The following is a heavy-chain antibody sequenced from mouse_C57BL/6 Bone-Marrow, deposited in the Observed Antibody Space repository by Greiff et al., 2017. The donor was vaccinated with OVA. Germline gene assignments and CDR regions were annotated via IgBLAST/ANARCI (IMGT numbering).Heavy chain of an antibody. CDR3: TTGYRPPY. J-gene: IGHJ3*01. Sequence: VQLKQSGAELVRPGASVKLSCTASGFTIKDDYMHWVKQRPEQGLEWIGWIDPDNGDTEYASKFQGKATITADTSSNTAYLQLSSLTSEDTAVYYCTTGYRPPYWGQGTLVTVSA. D-gene: IGHD2-12*01. V-gene: IGHV14-4*01. CDR2: IDPDNGDT. CDR1: GFTIKDDY.